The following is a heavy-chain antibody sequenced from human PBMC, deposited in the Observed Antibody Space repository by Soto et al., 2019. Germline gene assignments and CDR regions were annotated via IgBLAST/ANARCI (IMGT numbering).Heavy chain of an antibody. Sequence: EVQILQSGGGLEQPGGSLRLSCVASGFTFSNYAMSWIRQAPGKGLEWVSTIRETGNTYYADSVRGRFATSRDNSENTLYLQMSSLRAEDTAVYYCAKQQMGVIRALDYWGQGTLVTVSS. CDR1: GFTFSNYA. V-gene: IGHV3-23*01. D-gene: IGHD1-26*01. CDR3: AKQQMGVIRALDY. CDR2: IRETGNT. J-gene: IGHJ4*02.